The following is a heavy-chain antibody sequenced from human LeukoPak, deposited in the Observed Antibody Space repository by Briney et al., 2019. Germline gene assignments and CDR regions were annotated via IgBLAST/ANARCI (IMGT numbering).Heavy chain of an antibody. V-gene: IGHV3-48*01. CDR2: ISTSTTTI. CDR1: GFTFSSYS. J-gene: IGHJ4*02. CDR3: ARRHDYADY. Sequence: GGSLRLSCEASGFTFSSYSMNWVRQAPGKGLEWISYISTSTTTIYYANSVKGRFTISRDNAKTSLYLQMNSLRTEDTAVYYCARRHDYADYWGQGTLVTVSS. D-gene: IGHD4-17*01.